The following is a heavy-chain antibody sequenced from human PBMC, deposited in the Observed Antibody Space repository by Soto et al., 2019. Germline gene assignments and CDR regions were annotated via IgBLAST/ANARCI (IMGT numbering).Heavy chain of an antibody. CDR2: INHSGST. V-gene: IGHV4-34*01. CDR1: GGSFSGYY. D-gene: IGHD4-17*01. J-gene: IGHJ5*02. CDR3: ARGYDYGDYGGWFDP. Sequence: SETLSLTCAVYGGSFSGYYWSWIRQPPGKGLEWIGEINHSGSTNYNPSLKSRVTISLDTSKNQFSLKLSSVTAADTVVYYCARGYDYGDYGGWFDPWGQGTLVTVSS.